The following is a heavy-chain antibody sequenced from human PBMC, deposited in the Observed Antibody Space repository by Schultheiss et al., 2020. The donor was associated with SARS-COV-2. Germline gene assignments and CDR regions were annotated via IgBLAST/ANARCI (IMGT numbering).Heavy chain of an antibody. CDR2: IKSKTDGGTT. CDR3: TTAIYDSSDYYYDY. V-gene: IGHV3-15*01. CDR1: GFTFSSYD. J-gene: IGHJ4*02. D-gene: IGHD3-22*01. Sequence: GGSLRLSCAASGFTFSSYDMHWVRQAPGKGLEWVGRIKSKTDGGTTDYAAPVKGRFTISRDDSKNTLYLQMNSLKTEDTAVYYCTTAIYDSSDYYYDYWGQGTLVTVSS.